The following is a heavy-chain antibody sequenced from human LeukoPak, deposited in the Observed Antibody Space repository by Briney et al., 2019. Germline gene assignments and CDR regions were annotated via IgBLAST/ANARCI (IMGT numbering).Heavy chain of an antibody. V-gene: IGHV4-39*02. Sequence: PSETLSLTCTVSGGSISSRIYSWVWIRQPPGKGLEWIGSIYYSGTTYYNPSLKSRVTMSIDTSKSRFSLKLTSVTAADTAVYYCARSPLLLYVTGLYYFDYWGQGILATVSS. D-gene: IGHD2-15*01. CDR1: GGSISSRIYS. J-gene: IGHJ4*02. CDR2: IYYSGTT. CDR3: ARSPLLLYVTGLYYFDY.